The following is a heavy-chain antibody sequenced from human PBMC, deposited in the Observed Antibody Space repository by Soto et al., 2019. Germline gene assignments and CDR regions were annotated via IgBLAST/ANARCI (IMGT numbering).Heavy chain of an antibody. CDR2: ITPMFGIG. D-gene: IGHD6-19*01. V-gene: IGHV1-69*12. CDR1: GGTFNRHA. J-gene: IGHJ2*01. CDR3: AQTLGSAVAGPGRFDL. Sequence: QVQLVQSGAEVKKPGSSVKVSCKASGGTFNRHAISWLRQAPGQGPEWMGGITPMFGIGNYAQKFQGRVTITADESTTTVHMELRRRTCEDTPVYYCAQTLGSAVAGPGRFDLWGRGTRVIVSS.